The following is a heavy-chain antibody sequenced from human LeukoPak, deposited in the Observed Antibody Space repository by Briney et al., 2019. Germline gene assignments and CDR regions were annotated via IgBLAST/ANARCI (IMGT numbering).Heavy chain of an antibody. V-gene: IGHV3-30*02. CDR1: GFIFNSYG. J-gene: IGHJ4*02. Sequence: GGSLRLSCAASGFIFNSYGMHWVRHAPGKGLEWVAFIRYDGTDKYYADSVKGRFTISRDNSENTLYLQMNSLRADDTAVYYCAKAMTTVTRGDYWGQGTLVTVSS. D-gene: IGHD4-17*01. CDR2: IRYDGTDK. CDR3: AKAMTTVTRGDY.